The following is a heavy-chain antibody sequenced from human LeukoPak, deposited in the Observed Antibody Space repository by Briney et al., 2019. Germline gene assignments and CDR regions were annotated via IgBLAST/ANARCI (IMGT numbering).Heavy chain of an antibody. Sequence: GGSLRLSCAASGFTLCSYSMMWVRQAPGKGREWGSSIIGSGCSIFYADSVKVRFPISRDNGKNSLYLQMNSPRAADRAVYDCARPRLGVTGWFEPWGQGTLVTVSS. CDR1: GFTLCSYS. J-gene: IGHJ5*02. D-gene: IGHD6-19*01. CDR2: IIGSGCSI. V-gene: IGHV3-48*01. CDR3: ARPRLGVTGWFEP.